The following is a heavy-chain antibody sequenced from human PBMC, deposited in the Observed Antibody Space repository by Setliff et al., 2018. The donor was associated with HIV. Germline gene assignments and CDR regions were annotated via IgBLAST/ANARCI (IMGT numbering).Heavy chain of an antibody. V-gene: IGHV3-7*03. CDR1: RFTFSTYW. D-gene: IGHD6-6*01. CDR3: ARGHYSSSSG. CDR2: IKADGSEK. J-gene: IGHJ4*02. Sequence: GGSLRLSCAASRFTFSTYWMNWVRQAPGKGLEWVANIKADGSEKYYVDSVKGQFTISRDNAKNSLFLQMNSLRAEDTAVYYCARGHYSSSSGWGQGTLVTVSS.